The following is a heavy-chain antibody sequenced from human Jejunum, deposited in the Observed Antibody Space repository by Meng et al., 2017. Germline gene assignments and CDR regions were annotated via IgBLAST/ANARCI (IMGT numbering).Heavy chain of an antibody. CDR3: ATHFGFSFDP. J-gene: IGHJ5*02. CDR1: GDSISSDNW. V-gene: IGHV4-4*02. CDR2: IFRTGTS. Sequence: QVQLQESGPGLVKPSGTLSLTCAVSGDSISSDNWWSWVRQPPGKGPEWIGDIFRTGTSNYSPSLRSRVAIYMDKSKNQFSLSLNSVTAADTAVYFCATHFGFSFDPWGQGTLVTVSS. D-gene: IGHD3-10*01.